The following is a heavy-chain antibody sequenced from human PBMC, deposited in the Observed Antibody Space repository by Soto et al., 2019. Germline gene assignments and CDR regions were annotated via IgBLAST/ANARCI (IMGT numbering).Heavy chain of an antibody. CDR2: ISGSGGST. CDR1: GFTFSSHA. Sequence: GGSLRLSCAASGFTFSSHAMSWVRQAPGKGLEWVSAISGSGGSTYYADSVKGRFTISRDNSKNTLYLQMNSLRAEDTAVYYCAKSIPPVRSGGWVFDYWGQGTLVTVSS. J-gene: IGHJ4*02. D-gene: IGHD3-16*01. CDR3: AKSIPPVRSGGWVFDY. V-gene: IGHV3-23*01.